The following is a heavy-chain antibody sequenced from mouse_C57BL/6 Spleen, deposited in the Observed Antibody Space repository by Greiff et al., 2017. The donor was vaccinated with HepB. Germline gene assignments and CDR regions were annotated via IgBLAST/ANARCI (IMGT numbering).Heavy chain of an antibody. CDR1: GFTFSDFY. CDR2: SRNKANDYTT. V-gene: IGHV7-1*01. D-gene: IGHD1-1*01. CDR3: ARVTTGGYFDV. J-gene: IGHJ1*03. Sequence: EVNLVESGGGLVQSGRSLRLSCATSGFTFSDFYMEWVRQAPGKGLEWIAASRNKANDYTTEYSASVKGRFIVSRDTSQSILYLQMNALRAEDTAIYYCARVTTGGYFDVWGTGTTVTVAS.